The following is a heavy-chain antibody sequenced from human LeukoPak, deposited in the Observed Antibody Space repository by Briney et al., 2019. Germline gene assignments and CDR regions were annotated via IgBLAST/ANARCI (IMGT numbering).Heavy chain of an antibody. D-gene: IGHD3-3*01. V-gene: IGHV4-38-2*01. J-gene: IGHJ4*02. CDR3: ARLRLRFLEWLLSLPLVDY. CDR1: GYSISSGYY. CDR2: IYHSGST. Sequence: SETLSLTCGVSGYSISSGYYWGWIRQPPGKGLEWIGSIYHSGSTYYNPSLKSRVTISVDTSKNRFSLKLSSVTAADTAVYYCARLRLRFLEWLLSLPLVDYWGQGTLVTVSS.